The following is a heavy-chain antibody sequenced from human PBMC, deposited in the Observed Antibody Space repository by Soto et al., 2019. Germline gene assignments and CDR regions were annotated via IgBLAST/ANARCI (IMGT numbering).Heavy chain of an antibody. V-gene: IGHV4-59*01. CDR1: GGSISSYY. CDR3: TRGPPRVQWFDP. J-gene: IGHJ5*02. CDR2: IYFTGST. Sequence: SETLTLTCTVSGGSISSYYWSWIRQPPGKGLEWIGHIYFTGSTNYNPSLKSRVTMSLDTSRNQFSLKLSSVTAADTAVYYCTRGPPRVQWFDPWGPGTVATVSS.